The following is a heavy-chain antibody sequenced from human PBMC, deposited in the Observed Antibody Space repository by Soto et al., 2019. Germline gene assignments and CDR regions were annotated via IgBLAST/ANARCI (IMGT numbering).Heavy chain of an antibody. CDR1: GFAFTTFA. J-gene: IGHJ6*01. D-gene: IGHD3-10*01. CDR2: ISYDGSIK. Sequence: QVQLVESGGGVVQPGRSLRLSWAPSGFAFTTFAMHWVRQAPGKGLELVAVISYDGSIKSYADSVKGRFTISSDNSKNTLYLQMNSLRTEDTAVYNCAKGSCGLGSSPRFVYGMDVWGQGTTVTVPS. V-gene: IGHV3-30*18. CDR3: AKGSCGLGSSPRFVYGMDV.